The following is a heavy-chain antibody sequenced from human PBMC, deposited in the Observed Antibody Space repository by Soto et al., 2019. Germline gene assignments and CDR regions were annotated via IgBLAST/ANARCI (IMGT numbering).Heavy chain of an antibody. D-gene: IGHD1-1*01. Sequence: QVQLQESGPGLVKPSQTLSLTCTVSGGSISSGGYYWSWIRQHPGKGLEWIGYIYYSGSTYYNPSLKSRVTXXVXTXXNQFSLKLSSVTAADTAVYYCAREGTGPAGVYFDYWGQGTLVTVSS. J-gene: IGHJ4*02. CDR1: GGSISSGGYY. V-gene: IGHV4-31*03. CDR2: IYYSGST. CDR3: AREGTGPAGVYFDY.